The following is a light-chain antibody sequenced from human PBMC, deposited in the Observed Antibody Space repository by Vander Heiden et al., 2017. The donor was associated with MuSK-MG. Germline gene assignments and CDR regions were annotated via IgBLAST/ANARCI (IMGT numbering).Light chain of an antibody. CDR2: DAS. J-gene: IGKJ4*01. Sequence: DIQMTQSPSSLSASVGDRVTITCQASQDISNYLNWYQQKPVKAPKLLIYDASNLETGVPSRFSGSGSGTDFTFTSSSLQPEDIATYYCRQYHNLLAFGGGTKVEIK. V-gene: IGKV1-33*01. CDR3: RQYHNLLA. CDR1: QDISNY.